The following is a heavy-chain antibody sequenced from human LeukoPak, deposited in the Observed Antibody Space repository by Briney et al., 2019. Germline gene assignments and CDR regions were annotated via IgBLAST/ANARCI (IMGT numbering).Heavy chain of an antibody. CDR1: GYTFTGYY. D-gene: IGHD3-22*01. J-gene: IGHJ4*02. CDR3: ARVERGGYYYFYY. Sequence: ASVKVSCKASGYTFTGYYMHWVRQAPGQGLEWMGWINPNSSGTNYAQKFQGRVTMTRDTSISTAYMELSRLRSDDTAVYYCARVERGGYYYFYYWGQGTLVTVSS. V-gene: IGHV1-2*02. CDR2: INPNSSGT.